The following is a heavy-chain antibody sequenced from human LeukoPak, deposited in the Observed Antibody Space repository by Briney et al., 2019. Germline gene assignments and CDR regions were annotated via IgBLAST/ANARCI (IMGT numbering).Heavy chain of an antibody. CDR1: GGSVESSF. CDR2: ISYNGKT. Sequence: TSDTLSLTCSVFGGSVESSFWNWIRLSPGKGLEWIGYISYNGKTNYSPSLKSRAIISIDTSKNQVSLTLNSATAADTALYYCARDRSGTYYNLDVWGQGTLVTVSA. CDR3: ARDRSGTYYNLDV. J-gene: IGHJ3*01. V-gene: IGHV4-59*02. D-gene: IGHD1-26*01.